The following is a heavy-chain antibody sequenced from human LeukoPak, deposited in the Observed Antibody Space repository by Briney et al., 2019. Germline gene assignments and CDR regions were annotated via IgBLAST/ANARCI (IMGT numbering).Heavy chain of an antibody. Sequence: GGSLRLSCETSGFSFSTYWMAWVRQPPGKGLEWVANIRQDGSEKYYVDSVKGRFTISRDIAKQSVFLQMNSLRAEDTAVYYCAKDKASGYSGSYNGADWFDPWGQGTLVTVSS. CDR2: IRQDGSEK. CDR3: AKDKASGYSGSYNGADWFDP. J-gene: IGHJ5*02. V-gene: IGHV3-7*01. D-gene: IGHD1-26*01. CDR1: GFSFSTYW.